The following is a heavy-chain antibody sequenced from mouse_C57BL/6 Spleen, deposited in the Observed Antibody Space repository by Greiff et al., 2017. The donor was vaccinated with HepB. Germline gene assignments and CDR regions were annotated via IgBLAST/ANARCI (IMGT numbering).Heavy chain of an antibody. CDR2: IYPGGGYT. V-gene: IGHV1-63*01. D-gene: IGHD1-1*01. CDR3: ARGSLYYGSSYGFAY. J-gene: IGHJ3*01. CDR1: GYTFTNYW. Sequence: VQLQQSGAELVRPGTSVKMSCKASGYTFTNYWIGWAKQRPGHGLEWIGDIYPGGGYTNYNEKFKGKATLTADKSSSTAYMQFSSLTSEDSAIYYCARGSLYYGSSYGFAYWGQGTLVTVSA.